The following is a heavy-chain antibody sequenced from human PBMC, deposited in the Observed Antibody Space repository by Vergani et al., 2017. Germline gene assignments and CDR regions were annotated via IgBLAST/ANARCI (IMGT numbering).Heavy chain of an antibody. CDR1: GYTFTDYY. Sequence: EVQLVQSGAEVKKPGATVKISCKVSGYTFTDYYMHWVQQAPGKGLEWMGLVDPEDGETIYAEKFQGRVTITADTSTDTAYMELSRLRSDDTAVYYCARDLISGSYLGIDYWGQGTLVTVSS. V-gene: IGHV1-69-2*01. CDR2: VDPEDGET. D-gene: IGHD1-26*01. J-gene: IGHJ4*02. CDR3: ARDLISGSYLGIDY.